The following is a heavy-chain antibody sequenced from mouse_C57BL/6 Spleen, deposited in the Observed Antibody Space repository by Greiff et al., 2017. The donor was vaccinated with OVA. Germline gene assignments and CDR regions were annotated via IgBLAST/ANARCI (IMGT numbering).Heavy chain of an antibody. Sequence: VQLVESGAELVKPGASVKISCKASGYAFSSYWMNWVKQRPGKGLEWIGQIYPGDGDTNYNGKFKGKATLTADKSSSTAYMQLSSLTSEDSAVYFCARVYYDYDESFAYWGQGTLVTVSA. CDR2: IYPGDGDT. D-gene: IGHD2-4*01. CDR3: ARVYYDYDESFAY. CDR1: GYAFSSYW. J-gene: IGHJ3*01. V-gene: IGHV1-80*01.